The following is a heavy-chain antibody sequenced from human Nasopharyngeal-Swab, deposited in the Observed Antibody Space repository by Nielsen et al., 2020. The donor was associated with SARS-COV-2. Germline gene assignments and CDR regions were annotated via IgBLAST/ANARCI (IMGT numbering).Heavy chain of an antibody. CDR2: IYYSGST. J-gene: IGHJ3*02. CDR3: ARDGLPGLHAGGDI. V-gene: IGHV4-31*03. D-gene: IGHD3-10*01. Sequence: SETLSLTCTVSGGSISSGGYYWSWIRQHPGKGLEWIGYIYYSGSTYYNPSLKSRVTISVDTSKNQFSLKLNSVTAADTAVYFCARDGLPGLHAGGDIWGQGTMVPVSS. CDR1: GGSISSGGYY.